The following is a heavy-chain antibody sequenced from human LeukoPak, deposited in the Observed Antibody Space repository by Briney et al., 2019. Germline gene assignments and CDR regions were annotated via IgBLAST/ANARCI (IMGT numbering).Heavy chain of an antibody. J-gene: IGHJ4*02. Sequence: SETLSLTCTVSGGSISSGGHYWSWIRQHPGKGLEWIGYIYYSGSTYYNPSLKSRVTISVVTSKNQFSLKLSSVTAADTAVYYCARVDGYCSSTSCLYFDYWGQGTLVTVSS. D-gene: IGHD2-2*01. CDR3: ARVDGYCSSTSCLYFDY. CDR2: IYYSGST. CDR1: GGSISSGGHY. V-gene: IGHV4-31*03.